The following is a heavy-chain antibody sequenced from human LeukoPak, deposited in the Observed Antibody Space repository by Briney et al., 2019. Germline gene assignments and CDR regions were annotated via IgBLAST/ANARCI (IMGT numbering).Heavy chain of an antibody. Sequence: GGSLRLSCAASGFTFSNSGMSWVRQAPGVGLEWVSAISGSGGSTYYADSVKGRFTTSRDNSKNTLYLQLSGLRADDTAVYYCAKDGTPGDYWGQGTRVTVSS. CDR1: GFTFSNSG. V-gene: IGHV3-23*01. CDR2: ISGSGGST. J-gene: IGHJ4*02. CDR3: AKDGTPGDY. D-gene: IGHD2-15*01.